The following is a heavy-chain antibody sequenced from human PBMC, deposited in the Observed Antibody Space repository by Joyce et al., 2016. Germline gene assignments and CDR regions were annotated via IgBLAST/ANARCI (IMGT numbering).Heavy chain of an antibody. V-gene: IGHV1-69*12. CDR3: ARGGTSSDHYFFYTLDV. CDR1: GGDFSNYT. D-gene: IGHD1-14*01. J-gene: IGHJ6*02. Sequence: QVLLVQSGAAVKRPGSSLRVSCKSSGGDFSNYTVNGVRQAPGPRLEWMGGIIPIFGAAKYAEDFQGRVTLTADQSTRTAYLELSSLTSADTAVYYCARGGTSSDHYFFYTLDVWGPGTTVIVSS. CDR2: IIPIFGAA.